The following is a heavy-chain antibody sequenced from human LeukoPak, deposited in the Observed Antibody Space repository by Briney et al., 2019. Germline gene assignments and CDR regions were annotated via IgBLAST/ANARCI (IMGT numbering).Heavy chain of an antibody. V-gene: IGHV3-33*01. CDR1: GFTFSSYG. J-gene: IGHJ4*02. Sequence: GRSLRLSCAASGFTFSSYGMHWVRQAPGKGLEGVAVIWYDGSNKYYADSVKGRFTISRDNSKNTLYLQMNSLRAEDTAVYYCAREDKQLAAFDYWGQGTLVTVSS. D-gene: IGHD6-6*01. CDR2: IWYDGSNK. CDR3: AREDKQLAAFDY.